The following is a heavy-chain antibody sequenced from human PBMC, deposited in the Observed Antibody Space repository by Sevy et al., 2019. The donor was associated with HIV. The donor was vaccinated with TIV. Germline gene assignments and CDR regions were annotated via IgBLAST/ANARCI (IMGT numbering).Heavy chain of an antibody. D-gene: IGHD3-3*01. CDR2: IHYSGST. V-gene: IGHV4-31*03. CDR3: ARGNYDFWSGYYSGMDV. Sequence: SETLSLTCTVSGGSISSGGYYWSWIRQHPGKGLEWIGYIHYSGSTYYNPSLKSRVTISVDTSKNQFSLKLSSVTAADTAGYYWARGNYDFWSGYYSGMDVWGQGTTVTVSS. CDR1: GGSISSGGYY. J-gene: IGHJ6*02.